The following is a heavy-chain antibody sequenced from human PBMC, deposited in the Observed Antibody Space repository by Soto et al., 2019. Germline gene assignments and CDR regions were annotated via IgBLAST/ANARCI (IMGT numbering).Heavy chain of an antibody. D-gene: IGHD1-26*01. CDR1: GFTFNTHW. Sequence: VQLVESGGGVVQPGGSLRLSCTASGFTFNTHWMHWVRQIPGKGLAWVSRIYFKGITTNNAESVKGRLTVSRDNAKNTVYLHVNALRGEDTGVYYCARGGAMGVDYWGQGTLVTVSS. V-gene: IGHV3-74*01. CDR3: ARGGAMGVDY. CDR2: IYFKGITT. J-gene: IGHJ4*02.